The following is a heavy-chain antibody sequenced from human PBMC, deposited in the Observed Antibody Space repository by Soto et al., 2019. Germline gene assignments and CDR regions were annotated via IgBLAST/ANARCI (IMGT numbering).Heavy chain of an antibody. CDR3: ATSQPAYGDYASYYYYYMDV. CDR1: GYTFTSYG. J-gene: IGHJ6*03. Sequence: ASVKVSCKASGYTFTSYGISWVRQAPGKGLEWMGGFDPEDGETIYAQKFQGRVTMTEDTSTDTAYMELSSLRSEDTAVYYCATSQPAYGDYASYYYYYMDVWGKGTTVTVSS. V-gene: IGHV1-24*01. D-gene: IGHD4-17*01. CDR2: FDPEDGET.